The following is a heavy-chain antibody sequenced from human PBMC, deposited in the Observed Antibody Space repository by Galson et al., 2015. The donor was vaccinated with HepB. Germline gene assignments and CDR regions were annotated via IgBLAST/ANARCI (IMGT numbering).Heavy chain of an antibody. D-gene: IGHD3-10*01. CDR3: ARGEAGVWGYYYGSRSYPMDV. CDR1: GGSISSYF. V-gene: IGHV4-59*01. J-gene: IGHJ6*02. CDR2: IYYSGST. Sequence: ETLSLTCTVSGGSISSYFWCWIRQPPGRGLEWIGYIYYSGSTYYNPSLKSRVTISVDTSKNQFSLKLSSVTAADTAVYYCARGEAGVWGYYYGSRSYPMDVWGQGTTVTVSS.